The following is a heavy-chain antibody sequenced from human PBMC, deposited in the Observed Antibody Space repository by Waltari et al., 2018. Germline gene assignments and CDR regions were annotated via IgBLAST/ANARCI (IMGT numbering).Heavy chain of an antibody. CDR3: ARRTSATGFDP. CDR2: IRATHRKR. J-gene: IGHJ5*02. Sequence: QVPLVQSGAEVKKPGASVKVSCKASGYIFTTYTVTWVRQAPGPGLEWMGGIRATHRKRNYAQKLQGRLTLTTDASSSTAVMEMRSLKSDETAVYYCARRTSATGFDPWGQGTLVIVSS. D-gene: IGHD2-15*01. V-gene: IGHV1-18*04. CDR1: GYIFTTYT.